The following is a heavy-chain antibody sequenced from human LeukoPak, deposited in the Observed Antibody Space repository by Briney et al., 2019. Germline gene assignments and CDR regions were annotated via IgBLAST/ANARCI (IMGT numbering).Heavy chain of an antibody. D-gene: IGHD1-1*01. J-gene: IGHJ4*02. CDR1: GDSISSARNY. Sequence: PSETLSLTCTVSGDSISSARNYWGWIRQSPGKGLEWLASIYSSGTTQSNPSLKSRVSISIDTSKNQFSQKLYSVTASDAAIYYCARHLSGTTMAHYFDFWGQGTLVTVSS. CDR2: IYSSGTT. V-gene: IGHV4-39*01. CDR3: ARHLSGTTMAHYFDF.